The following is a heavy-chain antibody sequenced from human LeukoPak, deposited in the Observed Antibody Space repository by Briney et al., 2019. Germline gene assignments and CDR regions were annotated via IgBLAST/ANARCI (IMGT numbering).Heavy chain of an antibody. V-gene: IGHV3-53*01. CDR2: IYIGGSI. CDR1: GFTVSNNY. J-gene: IGHJ4*02. Sequence: SGGSLRLSCAASGFTVSNNYMSWVRQVPGKGLEWVLIIYIGGSIYYADSVKGRFTISRDNSKNTLSLQMNSLRAEDTAVYYCAGGVRRYYFDYWGQGTLVTVSS. D-gene: IGHD3-16*01. CDR3: AGGVRRYYFDY.